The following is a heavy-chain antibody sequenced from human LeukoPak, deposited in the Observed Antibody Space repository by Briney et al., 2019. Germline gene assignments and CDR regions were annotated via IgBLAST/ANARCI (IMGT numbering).Heavy chain of an antibody. CDR2: INPNSGGT. Sequence: ASVKVSCKASGYTFTGYYMHWVRQAPGQGLEWMGWINPNSGGTDYAQKFQGRVTMTRDTSISTAYMELSRLRSDDTAVYYCARERRRLVGFDPWGQGTLVTVSS. J-gene: IGHJ5*02. CDR3: ARERRRLVGFDP. V-gene: IGHV1-2*02. CDR1: GYTFTGYY.